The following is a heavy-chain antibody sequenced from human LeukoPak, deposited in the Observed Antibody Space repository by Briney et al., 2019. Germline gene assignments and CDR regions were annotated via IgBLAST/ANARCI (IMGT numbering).Heavy chain of an antibody. CDR2: IRSKPYGGTT. Sequence: GRSLRLSCTASGFTFGDYAMSWVRQAPGKGLEWVGFIRSKPYGGTTEYAASVKGRFTISRDDSNSLAYLQMNSLKTEYTAVYYCTRGDYYDYWGQGTLVTVSS. CDR1: GFTFGDYA. CDR3: TRGDYYDY. V-gene: IGHV3-49*04. J-gene: IGHJ4*02.